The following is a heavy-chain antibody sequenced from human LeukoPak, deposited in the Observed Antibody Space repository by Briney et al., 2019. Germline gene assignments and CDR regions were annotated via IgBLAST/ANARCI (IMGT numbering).Heavy chain of an antibody. V-gene: IGHV4-34*01. D-gene: IGHD6-19*01. CDR3: ARGWTFKTPLGRVAGTSSRRGRYFDS. CDR1: GESFSGYC. J-gene: IGHJ4*02. Sequence: SETVSLICAVYGESFSGYCWSWIRQSPGKGVEWIGEINHSWSNNLHRSLKSRVTISVETSKNQFSLRLSSVTAADTALYYCARGWTFKTPLGRVAGTSSRRGRYFDSWGQGTLVTVSP. CDR2: INHSWSN.